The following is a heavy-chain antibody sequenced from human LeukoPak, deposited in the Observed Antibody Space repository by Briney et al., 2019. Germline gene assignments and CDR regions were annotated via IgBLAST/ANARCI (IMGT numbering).Heavy chain of an antibody. J-gene: IGHJ5*02. CDR3: ARSFDCSSTSCYPFDP. Sequence: GASVNVFCKASGYTFTSYAMHWVRQAPGQRLEWMGWINAGNGNTKYSQKFQGRVTITRDTSASTAYMELSSLRSEDTAVYYCARSFDCSSTSCYPFDPWGQGTLVTVSS. CDR1: GYTFTSYA. D-gene: IGHD2-2*01. V-gene: IGHV1-3*01. CDR2: INAGNGNT.